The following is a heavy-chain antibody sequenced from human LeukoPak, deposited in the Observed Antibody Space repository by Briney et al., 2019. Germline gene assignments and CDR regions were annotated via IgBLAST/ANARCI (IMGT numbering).Heavy chain of an antibody. V-gene: IGHV3-15*01. CDR2: IKSKTDGGTT. D-gene: IGHD3-22*01. CDR3: TTGVVVLRAFFDY. Sequence: GGSLRLSCAESGFTFSNAWMSWVRQAPGKGLEWVGRIKSKTDGGTTDYAAPVKGRFTISRDDSKNTLYLQMNSLKTEDTAVYYCTTGVVVLRAFFDYWGQGTLVTVS. CDR1: GFTFSNAW. J-gene: IGHJ4*02.